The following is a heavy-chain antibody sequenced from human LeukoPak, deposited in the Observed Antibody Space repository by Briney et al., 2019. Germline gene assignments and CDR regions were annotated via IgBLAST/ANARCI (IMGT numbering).Heavy chain of an antibody. V-gene: IGHV3-7*01. CDR3: ARDGSSPLVPAATFDY. CDR2: IKQDGSEK. CDR1: GFTFSSYW. D-gene: IGHD2-2*01. J-gene: IGHJ4*02. Sequence: PGGSLRLSCAASGFTFSSYWMSWVRQAPGKGLEWVANIKQDGSEKYYVDSVKGRFTIFRDNAKNSLYLQMNSLRAEDTAVYYCARDGSSPLVPAATFDYWGQGTLVTVSS.